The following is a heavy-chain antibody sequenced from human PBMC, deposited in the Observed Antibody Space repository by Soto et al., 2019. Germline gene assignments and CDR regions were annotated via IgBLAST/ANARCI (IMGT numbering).Heavy chain of an antibody. CDR2: IYYSGST. V-gene: IGHV4-39*01. CDR3: YYDSSGYLYVDY. CDR1: GGSISSSSYY. D-gene: IGHD3-22*01. J-gene: IGHJ4*02. Sequence: PSETLSLTCTVSGGSISSSSYYWGWIRQPPGKGLEWIGSIYYSGSTYYNPSLKSRVTISVDTSKNQFSLKLSSVTAADTAVYYCYYDSSGYLYVDYWGQGTLVTVSS.